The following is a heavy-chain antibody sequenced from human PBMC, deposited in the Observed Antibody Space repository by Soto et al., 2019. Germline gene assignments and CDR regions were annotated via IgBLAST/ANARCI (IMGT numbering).Heavy chain of an antibody. CDR1: GFTFSSYG. J-gene: IGHJ6*02. D-gene: IGHD3-3*01. CDR3: AKDPYYDFWSGSRPYYYYGMDV. V-gene: IGHV3-30*18. CDR2: ISYDGSNK. Sequence: GGSLRLSCAASGFTFSSYGMHWVRQAPGKGLEWVAVISYDGSNKYYADSVKGRFTISRDNSKNTLYLQMNSLRAEDTAVYYCAKDPYYDFWSGSRPYYYYGMDVWGQGTTVTVSS.